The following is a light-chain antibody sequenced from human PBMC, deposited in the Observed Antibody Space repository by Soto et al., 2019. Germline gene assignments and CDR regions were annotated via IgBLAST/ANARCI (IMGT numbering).Light chain of an antibody. CDR2: GAS. J-gene: IGKJ5*01. V-gene: IGKV3-20*01. Sequence: EIVLTQSPGILSLSPGERASLSCGASQSISSSFLAWYQQKPGQAPRLLIYGASSRATGIPDRFSGTGSETDFTLTISSLEPEDFAVYYCQKYDNSPITFGQGTRPEIK. CDR1: QSISSSF. CDR3: QKYDNSPIT.